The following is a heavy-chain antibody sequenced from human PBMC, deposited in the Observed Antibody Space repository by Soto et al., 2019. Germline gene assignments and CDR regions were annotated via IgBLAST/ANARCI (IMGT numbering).Heavy chain of an antibody. V-gene: IGHV1-3*01. D-gene: IGHD6-19*01. Sequence: QVQLVQSGAEVKKPGASVKVSCEASGYTFSNYGIHWVRQAPGQRLEWMGWINAGNGNTKYSEKFQGRVTITRDTSASTAYMELSSLGSEDTAVYYCARSGYSSGWYHWYFDFWGRGTLVTVSS. CDR1: GYTFSNYG. CDR2: INAGNGNT. J-gene: IGHJ2*01. CDR3: ARSGYSSGWYHWYFDF.